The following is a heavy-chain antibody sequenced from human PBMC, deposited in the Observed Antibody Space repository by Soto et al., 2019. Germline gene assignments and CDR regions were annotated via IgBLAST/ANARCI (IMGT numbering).Heavy chain of an antibody. CDR2: INPDSGVT. CDR1: GYTFSDYY. Sequence: QVQLVQSGAEVKKPGASVKVSCKTSGYTFSDYYIHWVRQAPGQGLEWLGWINPDSGVTNSAQKFQDRVTMTRVTSISTAYMELRGLRSDDTAVYFCARGRGEFDAWGQGTPVTVSS. D-gene: IGHD2-21*01. V-gene: IGHV1-2*02. CDR3: ARGRGEFDA. J-gene: IGHJ5*02.